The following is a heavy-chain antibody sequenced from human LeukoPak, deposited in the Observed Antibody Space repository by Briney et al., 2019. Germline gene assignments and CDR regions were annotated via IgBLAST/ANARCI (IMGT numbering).Heavy chain of an antibody. CDR1: GGSFSGYY. D-gene: IGHD6-13*01. Sequence: SETPSLTCAVYGGSFSGYYWSWIRQPPGKGLEWIGEINHSGSTNYNPSLKSRVTISVDTSKNQFSLKLSSVTAADTAVYYCARGGGSSWYTRAFDYWGQGTLVTVSS. J-gene: IGHJ4*02. CDR3: ARGGGSSWYTRAFDY. V-gene: IGHV4-34*01. CDR2: INHSGST.